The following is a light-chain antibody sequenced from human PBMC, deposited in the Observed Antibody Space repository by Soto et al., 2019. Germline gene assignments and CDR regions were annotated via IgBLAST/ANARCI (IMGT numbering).Light chain of an antibody. CDR1: QSLSSL. CDR3: QQRSNWPLT. J-gene: IGKJ3*01. CDR2: DVS. Sequence: EIVLTQSPATLSLSPGETATLSCRASQSLSSLLAWYQQKPCQAPRLLLYDVSQRAAGIPARFSGSGSGTDFTLTISSLEPEDFAVYYCQQRSNWPLTFGPGTKVDI. V-gene: IGKV3-11*01.